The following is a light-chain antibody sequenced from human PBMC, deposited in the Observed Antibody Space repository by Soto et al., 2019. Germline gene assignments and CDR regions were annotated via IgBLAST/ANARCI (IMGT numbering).Light chain of an antibody. CDR3: TSFTSSHTYV. Sequence: QSVLTQPASVPGSPGQSITISCTGTSSDVGGYNFVSWYQQHPDKAPRLMIYEVSNRPSGVSNRFSGSKSGNTASLTISGLQAEDEADYYCTSFTSSHTYVFGTGTKVTVL. CDR1: SSDVGGYNF. J-gene: IGLJ1*01. CDR2: EVS. V-gene: IGLV2-14*01.